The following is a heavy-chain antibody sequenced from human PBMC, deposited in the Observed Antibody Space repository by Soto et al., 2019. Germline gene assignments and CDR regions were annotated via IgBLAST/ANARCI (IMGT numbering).Heavy chain of an antibody. CDR3: ARYISSWPYYSCGTDV. V-gene: IGHV4-34*01. CDR2: INHSGST. J-gene: IGHJ6*02. CDR1: GGSFSGYY. D-gene: IGHD6-13*01. Sequence: SETLSLTCAVYGGSFSGYYWSWIRQPPGKGLEWIGEINHSGSTNYNPSLKSRVTISVDTPKNQFSLKLSSVTAADTAVYYCARYISSWPYYSCGTDVWGQAITVTVFS.